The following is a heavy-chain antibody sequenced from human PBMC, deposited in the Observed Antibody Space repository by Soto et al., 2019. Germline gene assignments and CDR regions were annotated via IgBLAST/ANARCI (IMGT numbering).Heavy chain of an antibody. J-gene: IGHJ5*02. V-gene: IGHV4-59*12. CDR2: IYYSGST. D-gene: IGHD2-15*01. CDR3: ARAVVVVAATTNWFDP. Sequence: PSETLSLTCTVSGGSISSYYWSWIRQPPEKGLEWIGYIYYSGSTNYNPSLKSRVTISVDTSKNQFSLKLSSVTAADTAVYYCARAVVVVAATTNWFDPWGKGTLVTVSS. CDR1: GGSISSYY.